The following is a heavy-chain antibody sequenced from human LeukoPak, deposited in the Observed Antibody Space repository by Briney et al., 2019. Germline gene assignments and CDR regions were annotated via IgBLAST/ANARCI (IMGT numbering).Heavy chain of an antibody. Sequence: GASVKVSCKASGGTFSSYAISWVRQAPGRGLEWMGGIIPIFGTANYAQKFQGRVTITADESTSTAYMELSSLRSEDTAVYYCARMEVAGTWDLVYWGQGTLVTVSS. CDR3: ARMEVAGTWDLVY. D-gene: IGHD6-19*01. V-gene: IGHV1-69*13. CDR2: IIPIFGTA. CDR1: GGTFSSYA. J-gene: IGHJ4*02.